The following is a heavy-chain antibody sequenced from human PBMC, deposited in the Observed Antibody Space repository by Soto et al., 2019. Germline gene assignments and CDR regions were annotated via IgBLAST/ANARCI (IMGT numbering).Heavy chain of an antibody. CDR1: GGTFSSYA. Sequence: QVQLVQSGAEVKKPGSSVKVSCKASGGTFSSYAISRVRQAPGQGLEWMGGIIPIFGAANYAQKFQGRVTITADESTSTAYMELSSLRSEDTAVYYCARVDCSSTSCYYYYYYGMDVWGQGTTVTVSS. V-gene: IGHV1-69*01. CDR2: IIPIFGAA. J-gene: IGHJ6*02. D-gene: IGHD2-2*01. CDR3: ARVDCSSTSCYYYYYYGMDV.